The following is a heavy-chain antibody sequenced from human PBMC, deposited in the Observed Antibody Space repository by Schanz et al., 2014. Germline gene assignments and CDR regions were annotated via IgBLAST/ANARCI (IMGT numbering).Heavy chain of an antibody. CDR2: IYIGGNT. J-gene: IGHJ4*02. Sequence: EVQLVESGGGLVQPGGSLRLSRAASGFSVGNKYMNWVRQAPGKGLEWVSFIYIGGNTYYADSVKGRFTISRDNSKNTVYIQMNSLRAEDTAVYYCARGGPAYYFDDWGQGTLVTVSS. CDR1: GFSVGNKY. V-gene: IGHV3-66*01. CDR3: ARGGPAYYFDD.